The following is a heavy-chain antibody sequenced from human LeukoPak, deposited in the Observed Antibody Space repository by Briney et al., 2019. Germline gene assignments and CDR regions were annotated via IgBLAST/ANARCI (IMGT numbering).Heavy chain of an antibody. V-gene: IGHV4-59*04. Sequence: SETLSLTCTVSGGSISSYYWSWLRQPPGKGLEWIGYIYYSGSTYYNPSLKSRVTISVDTSKNQLSLKLSSVTATDTAVYYCARRNFGGYPFDYWGQGTLVTVSS. CDR1: GGSISSYY. CDR3: ARRNFGGYPFDY. CDR2: IYYSGST. J-gene: IGHJ4*02. D-gene: IGHD4-17*01.